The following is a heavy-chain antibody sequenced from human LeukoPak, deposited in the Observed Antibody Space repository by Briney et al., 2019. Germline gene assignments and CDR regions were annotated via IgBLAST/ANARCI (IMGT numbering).Heavy chain of an antibody. V-gene: IGHV4-31*03. CDR1: GGSISSGGYY. Sequence: SETLSPTCTVSGGSISSGGYYWSWIRQHPGKGLEWIGYIYYSGSTYYNPSLKSRVTISVDTSKNQFSLKLSSVTAADTAVYYCARVRYDKGVFLDYWGQGTLVTVSS. CDR2: IYYSGST. D-gene: IGHD3-22*01. CDR3: ARVRYDKGVFLDY. J-gene: IGHJ4*02.